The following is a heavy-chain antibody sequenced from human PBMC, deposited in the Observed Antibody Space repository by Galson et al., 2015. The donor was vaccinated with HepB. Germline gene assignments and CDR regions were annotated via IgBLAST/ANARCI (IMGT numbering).Heavy chain of an antibody. V-gene: IGHV1-69*13. J-gene: IGHJ4*02. CDR1: GGTFSSYA. D-gene: IGHD4-23*01. CDR3: AASRDYGGNSWLY. CDR2: IIPIFGTA. Sequence: SVKVSCKASGGTFSSYAISWVRQAPGQGLEWMGGIIPIFGTANYAQKFQGRVTITADESTSTAYMELSSLRSEDTAVYYCAASRDYGGNSWLYWGQGTLVTVSS.